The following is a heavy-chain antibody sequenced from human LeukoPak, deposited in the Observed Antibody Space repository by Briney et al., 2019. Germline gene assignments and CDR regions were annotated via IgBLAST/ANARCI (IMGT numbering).Heavy chain of an antibody. CDR3: ARFRVLRFSVLPSNSYMDV. J-gene: IGHJ6*03. D-gene: IGHD3-3*01. CDR1: GYTFTSYG. V-gene: IGHV1-18*01. Sequence: ASVKVSCKASGYTFTSYGISWVRQAPGQGLEWMGWISAYNGNTNYAQKLQGRVTMTTDTSTSTAYMELRSLRSDDTAVYYCARFRVLRFSVLPSNSYMDVWGNGTTVIVSS. CDR2: ISAYNGNT.